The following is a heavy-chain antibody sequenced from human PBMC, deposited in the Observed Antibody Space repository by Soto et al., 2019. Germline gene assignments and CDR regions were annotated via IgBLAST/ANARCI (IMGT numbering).Heavy chain of an antibody. CDR3: VRDWSFDY. V-gene: IGHV1-18*01. CDR2: ISTYNGNT. J-gene: IGHJ4*02. CDR1: GYTFTTYG. D-gene: IGHD3-3*01. Sequence: ASVKVSCKASGYTFTTYGISWVRQAPGQGLEWMGWISTYNGNTNYAQRLQGRVTMTTDTSTSTVYMDVRSLRSDDTAVYYCVRDWSFDYWGQGTLVTVSS.